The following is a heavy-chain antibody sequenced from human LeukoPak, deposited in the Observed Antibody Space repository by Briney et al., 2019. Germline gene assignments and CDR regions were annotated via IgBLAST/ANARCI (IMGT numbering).Heavy chain of an antibody. J-gene: IGHJ4*02. CDR3: ARGVTGQLWIGDDY. V-gene: IGHV4-59*01. CDR2: IYYSGST. Sequence: PSETLSLPCTVSGGSISSYYWSWIRQPPGKGLEWIGYIYYSGSTNYNPSLKSRVTISVDTSKNQFSLKLSSVTAADTAVYYCARGVTGQLWIGDDYWGQGTLVTVSS. D-gene: IGHD5-18*01. CDR1: GGSISSYY.